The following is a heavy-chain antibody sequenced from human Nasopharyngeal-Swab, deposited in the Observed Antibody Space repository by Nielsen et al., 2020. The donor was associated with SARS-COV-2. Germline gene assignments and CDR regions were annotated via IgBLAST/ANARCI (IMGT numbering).Heavy chain of an antibody. Sequence: SVKVSCKASGGTFISYAISWVRQAPGQGLEWMGRIIPILGIANYAQKFQGRVTITADKSTSTAYMELSSLRSEDTAVYYCARGIQLWFPLDYWGQGTLVTVSS. V-gene: IGHV1-69*04. CDR1: GGTFISYA. CDR2: IIPILGIA. CDR3: ARGIQLWFPLDY. J-gene: IGHJ4*02. D-gene: IGHD5-18*01.